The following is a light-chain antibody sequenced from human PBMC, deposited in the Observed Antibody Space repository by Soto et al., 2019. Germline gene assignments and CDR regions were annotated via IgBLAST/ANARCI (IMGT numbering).Light chain of an antibody. J-gene: IGKJ1*01. CDR1: QTISSW. CDR3: QQCSSYSVT. Sequence: DIQMTQSPSTLSGSVGDRVTITCRASQTISSWLAWYQQKPGKAPKLLIYKASTLKSGVPSRFSGSGSGTEFTLTISSLQPDDFATYYCQQCSSYSVTFGQGTKVDIK. CDR2: KAS. V-gene: IGKV1-5*03.